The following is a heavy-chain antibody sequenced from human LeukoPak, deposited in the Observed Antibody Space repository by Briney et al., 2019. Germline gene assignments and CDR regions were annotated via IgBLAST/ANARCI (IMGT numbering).Heavy chain of an antibody. D-gene: IGHD3-10*01. CDR3: ARAYRSTMVRGAKSYFDY. Sequence: ASVKVSCKASGYTFTSYGISWVRQAPGQGLEWMGWISAYNGNTNYAQKLQGRVTMTTDTSTSTAYMELRSLRSDDTAVYYCARAYRSTMVRGAKSYFDYWGQGNPGHRLL. J-gene: IGHJ4*02. V-gene: IGHV1-18*04. CDR2: ISAYNGNT. CDR1: GYTFTSYG.